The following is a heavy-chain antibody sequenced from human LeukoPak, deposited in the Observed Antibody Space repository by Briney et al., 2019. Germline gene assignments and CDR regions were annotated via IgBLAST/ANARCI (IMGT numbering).Heavy chain of an antibody. CDR1: GYTFTSYD. CDR2: MNPNSGNT. CDR3: ASFDSSTSYYYYGVDV. D-gene: IGHD2-2*01. J-gene: IGHJ6*02. Sequence: ASVKVSCKASGYTFTSYDINWVRQATGQGLEWMGWMNPNSGNTGYAQKFQGRVTMARNTSKSTAYMELSSLRSEDTAVYYCASFDSSTSYYYYGVDVWGQGTTVTVSS. V-gene: IGHV1-8*01.